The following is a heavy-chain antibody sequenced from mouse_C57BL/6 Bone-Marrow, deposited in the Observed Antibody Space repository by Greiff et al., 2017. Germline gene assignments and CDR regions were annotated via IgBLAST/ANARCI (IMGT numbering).Heavy chain of an antibody. J-gene: IGHJ4*01. CDR3: ARVAYGFYAMDY. Sequence: EVQRVESGGGLVKPGGSLKLSCAASGFTFSSYAMSWVRQTPEKRLAWVATISDGGSYTYYPDNVKGRFTISRDNAKNNLYLQMSHLKSEDTAMYYCARVAYGFYAMDYWGQGTSVTVSS. CDR2: ISDGGSYT. CDR1: GFTFSSYA. D-gene: IGHD2-2*01. V-gene: IGHV5-4*01.